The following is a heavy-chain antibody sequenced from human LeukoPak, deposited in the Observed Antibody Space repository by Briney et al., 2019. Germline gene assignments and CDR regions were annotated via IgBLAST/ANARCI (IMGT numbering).Heavy chain of an antibody. Sequence: GGSLRLSCAASGFTFSSYAMHWVRQAPGKGLEWVAVISYDGSNKYYADSVKGRFTISRDNSKNTLYLQMNSLRAEDTAVYYCAKADVLLWFGELPKWFDPWGQGTLVTVSS. CDR1: GFTFSSYA. CDR3: AKADVLLWFGELPKWFDP. D-gene: IGHD3-10*01. J-gene: IGHJ5*02. CDR2: ISYDGSNK. V-gene: IGHV3-30-3*01.